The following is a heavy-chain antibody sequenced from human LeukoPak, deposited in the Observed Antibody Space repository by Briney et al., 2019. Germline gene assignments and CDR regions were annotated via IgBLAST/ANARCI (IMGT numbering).Heavy chain of an antibody. CDR2: ISGSSDYT. V-gene: IGHV3-11*06. J-gene: IGHJ3*01. CDR1: GFTFGDYY. D-gene: IGHD6-19*01. Sequence: GGSLRLSCAASGFTFGDYYMSWIRQAPGKGLEWIASISGSSDYTPYADFLKGRVTISRDNAKNSLYLQLNSLSVEDTAVYYCARDGFSSGWFNWGQGTMVTVSS. CDR3: ARDGFSSGWFN.